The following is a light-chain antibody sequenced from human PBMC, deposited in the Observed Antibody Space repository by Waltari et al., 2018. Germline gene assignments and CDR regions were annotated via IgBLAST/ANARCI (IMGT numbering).Light chain of an antibody. Sequence: IVLTQSPGTLSSSPGESVTLSCRASLTVTSNYLAWYQQKPGQAPRLLIYAASDRATGIPDRFSGSGSGTDFTLTISRLEPEDFAVYYCQQYGRSPPVTFGGGTKVELK. CDR1: LTVTSNY. CDR2: AAS. V-gene: IGKV3-20*01. J-gene: IGKJ4*01. CDR3: QQYGRSPPVT.